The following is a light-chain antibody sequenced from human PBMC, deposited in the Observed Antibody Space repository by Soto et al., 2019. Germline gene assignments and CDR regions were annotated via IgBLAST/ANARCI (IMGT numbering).Light chain of an antibody. CDR2: DAS. J-gene: IGKJ2*01. CDR1: QGVSWY. V-gene: IGKV3D-11*01. Sequence: EIVLTQSPATLSLSPGERATLSCRASQGVSWYLAWYQQKPGLAPRLLIYDASNRATGIPGRFSGSGSGTDFTLTISSLEPEDFAVYYCQQRSNWPYTFGQGTKVEIK. CDR3: QQRSNWPYT.